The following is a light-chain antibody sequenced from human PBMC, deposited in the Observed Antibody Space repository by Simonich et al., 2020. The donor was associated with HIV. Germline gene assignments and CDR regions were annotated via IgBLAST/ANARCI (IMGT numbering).Light chain of an antibody. Sequence: DIQMTQSPSTLSASVGDSVTITCRASQSISSWLAWYQQKPGKAPKLLIYKASSLESGVPSRFSGSGSGTEFTLTISSLQPEDFATYYCQQSYSSPTFGGGTKVEIK. V-gene: IGKV1-5*03. CDR1: QSISSW. CDR2: KAS. J-gene: IGKJ4*01. CDR3: QQSYSSPT.